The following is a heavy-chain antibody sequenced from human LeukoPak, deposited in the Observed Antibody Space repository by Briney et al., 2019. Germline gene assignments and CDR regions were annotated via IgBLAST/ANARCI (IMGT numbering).Heavy chain of an antibody. D-gene: IGHD2-8*01. Sequence: GGSLRLSCAASGFTFSSYWMRWVRQHSGKGLVWVSRINSDGSSIGYAASVKGRFTISRDNAKNTLYLQMNSLRAEDTAVYYCATSTIVQSYYYGLDVWGQGTTVTVSS. V-gene: IGHV3-74*01. CDR1: GFTFSSYW. CDR3: ATSTIVQSYYYGLDV. J-gene: IGHJ6*02. CDR2: INSDGSSI.